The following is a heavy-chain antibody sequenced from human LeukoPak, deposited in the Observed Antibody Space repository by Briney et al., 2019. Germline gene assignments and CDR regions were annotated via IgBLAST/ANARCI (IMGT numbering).Heavy chain of an antibody. CDR2: IVVGSGDT. CDR3: ASARGSNYGSLGD. V-gene: IGHV1-58*01. J-gene: IGHJ4*02. D-gene: IGHD5-18*01. Sequence: SVKVSCKASGFTFTSSAVQWVRQARGQRLEWIGWIVVGSGDTNSAQKFQERVTITRDMSTRTAYMELSSLRSEDTAVYYCASARGSNYGSLGDWGQGTLVTVSS. CDR1: GFTFTSSA.